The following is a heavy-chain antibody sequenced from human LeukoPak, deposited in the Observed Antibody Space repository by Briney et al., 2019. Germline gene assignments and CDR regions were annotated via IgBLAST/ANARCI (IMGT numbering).Heavy chain of an antibody. V-gene: IGHV4-4*07. Sequence: SETLSLTCTVSGGSISSYYWSWIRQPAGKGLEWIGRIYTSGSTNYNPSLKSRVTMSVDTSKNQFSLKLSSVTAADTAVYYCAREGIVEMATIPFYYWGQGTLVTVSS. D-gene: IGHD5-24*01. CDR2: IYTSGST. J-gene: IGHJ4*02. CDR1: GGSISSYY. CDR3: AREGIVEMATIPFYY.